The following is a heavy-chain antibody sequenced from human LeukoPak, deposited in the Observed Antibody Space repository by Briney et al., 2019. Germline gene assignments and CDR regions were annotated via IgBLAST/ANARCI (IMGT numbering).Heavy chain of an antibody. CDR3: ARELSSTSCCHWYFDL. CDR1: GGTFSSYA. J-gene: IGHJ2*01. Sequence: SVKVSCKASGGTFSSYAISWVRQAPGQGLEWMGGIIPIFGTANYAQKFQGRVTITADKSTSTAYMELSSLRSEDTAVYYCARELSSTSCCHWYFDLWGRGTLVTVSS. CDR2: IIPIFGTA. D-gene: IGHD2-2*01. V-gene: IGHV1-69*06.